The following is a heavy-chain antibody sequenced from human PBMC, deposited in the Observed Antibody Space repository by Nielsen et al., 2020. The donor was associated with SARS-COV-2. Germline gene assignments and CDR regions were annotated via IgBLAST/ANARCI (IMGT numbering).Heavy chain of an antibody. Sequence: SLKISCAASGFTLDDYAMHWVRQAPGKGLEWVSGISWNSGSIGYADSVKGRFTISRDNAKNSLYLQMNSLRAEDTALYYCARDACGSTSCYDSWGQGTLVTVSS. D-gene: IGHD2-2*01. CDR1: GFTLDDYA. CDR3: ARDACGSTSCYDS. J-gene: IGHJ4*02. V-gene: IGHV3-9*01. CDR2: ISWNSGSI.